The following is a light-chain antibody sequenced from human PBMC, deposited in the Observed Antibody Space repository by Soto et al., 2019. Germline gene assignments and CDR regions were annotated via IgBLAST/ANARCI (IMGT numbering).Light chain of an antibody. CDR1: QSVSSN. V-gene: IGKV3-15*01. J-gene: IGKJ5*01. CDR3: QQYNNWHT. Sequence: ERVMTHSPATLSVSPGERATLSCRASQSVSSNLAWYQQKPGQAPRLLIYGASTRATGIPARFSGSGSGTEFTLTISSLQSEDFAVYYCQQYNNWHTFGQGTRLEIK. CDR2: GAS.